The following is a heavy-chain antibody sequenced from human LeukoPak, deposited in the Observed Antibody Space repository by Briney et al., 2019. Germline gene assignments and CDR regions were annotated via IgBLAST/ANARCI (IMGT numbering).Heavy chain of an antibody. Sequence: GGSLRLSXAASGSAFSSYNMKWVRQAPGKGLEWVSFISTTSTYIYYADSVKGRFTVSRDNSKNLLYLQIDSLRVEDTAVYYCARAGTCSSTSCDGGIEYWGQGTLVTVSS. J-gene: IGHJ4*02. V-gene: IGHV3-21*06. D-gene: IGHD2-2*01. CDR1: GSAFSSYN. CDR3: ARAGTCSSTSCDGGIEY. CDR2: ISTTSTYI.